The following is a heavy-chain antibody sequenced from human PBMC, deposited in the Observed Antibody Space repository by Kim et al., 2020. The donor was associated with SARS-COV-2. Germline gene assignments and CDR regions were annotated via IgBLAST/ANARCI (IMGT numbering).Heavy chain of an antibody. V-gene: IGHV3-23*01. CDR2: ISGSGGST. D-gene: IGHD2-15*01. J-gene: IGHJ6*02. CDR3: AKDPFGGRSGPYYYYGMDV. CDR1: GFTFSSYA. Sequence: GGSLRLSCAASGFTFSSYAMSWVRQAPGKGLEWVSAISGSGGSTYYADSVKGRFTISRDNSKNTLYLQMNSLRAEDTAVYYCAKDPFGGRSGPYYYYGMDVWGQGTTVTVSS.